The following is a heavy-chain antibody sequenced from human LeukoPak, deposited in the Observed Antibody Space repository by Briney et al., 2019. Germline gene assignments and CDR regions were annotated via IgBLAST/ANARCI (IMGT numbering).Heavy chain of an antibody. CDR1: GFTFSTYS. CDR3: ARGPYDFWSGQRAFDI. CDR2: ITSSSSYM. V-gene: IGHV3-21*01. J-gene: IGHJ3*02. Sequence: PGGSLRLSCAASGFTFSTYSMNWVRQAPGKELEWVSSITSSSSYMYYADSLKGRFTISRDNAKNSLYLQMNSLRAEDTAVYYCARGPYDFWSGQRAFDIWGQGTMVTVSS. D-gene: IGHD3-3*01.